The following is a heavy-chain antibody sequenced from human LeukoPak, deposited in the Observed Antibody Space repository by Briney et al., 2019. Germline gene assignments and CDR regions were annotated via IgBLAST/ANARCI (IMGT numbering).Heavy chain of an antibody. J-gene: IGHJ5*02. D-gene: IGHD3-16*01. V-gene: IGHV4-39*07. CDR2: VYFDGGT. Sequence: PSETLSLTCSVSGGSVTSGTYHWGWIRQPPGKGLEWIGSVYFDGGTHYKPSLQSRVTISVDTSKNQFSLRLSSVTAADTALYYCARDHYYDGRGRFDPWGQGTLATVSS. CDR3: ARDHYYDGRGRFDP. CDR1: GGSVTSGTYH.